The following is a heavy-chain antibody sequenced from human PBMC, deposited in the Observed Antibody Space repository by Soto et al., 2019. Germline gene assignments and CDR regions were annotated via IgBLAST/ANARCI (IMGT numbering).Heavy chain of an antibody. J-gene: IGHJ4*02. CDR2: IDPSDSYT. CDR3: AKQDKVGATESND. CDR1: GYSFTSYL. D-gene: IGHD1-26*01. Sequence: XESLKISCQGSGYSFTSYLLSWVRQMPGKGLDWMGRIDPSDSYTNYSPSFQGHVTISADKSISTAYLQWSSLKASDTAMYYCAKQDKVGATESNDWGQGTLVTVSS. V-gene: IGHV5-10-1*01.